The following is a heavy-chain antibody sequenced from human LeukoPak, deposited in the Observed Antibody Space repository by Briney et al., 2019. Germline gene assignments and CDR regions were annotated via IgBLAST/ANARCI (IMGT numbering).Heavy chain of an antibody. D-gene: IGHD3-3*01. CDR1: GFTFSSYN. CDR2: ISSSSSYI. J-gene: IGHJ4*02. Sequence: GGCLRLSCAASGFTFSSYNMNWVRQAPGKGLEWVSSISSSSSYIYYADSVKGRFTISRDNAKNSLYLQMNSLRAEDTAVYYCARDLAPMSGYYDYWGQGTLVTVSS. V-gene: IGHV3-21*01. CDR3: ARDLAPMSGYYDY.